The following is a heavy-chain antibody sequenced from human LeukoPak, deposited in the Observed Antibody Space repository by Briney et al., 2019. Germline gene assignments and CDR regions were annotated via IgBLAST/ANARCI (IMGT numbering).Heavy chain of an antibody. CDR1: GFTVSSNY. J-gene: IGHJ4*02. CDR2: IYSGGST. V-gene: IGHV3-66*01. Sequence: GGSPRLSCAASGFTVSSNYMSWVRQAPGKGLEWVSVIYSGGSTYYADSVKGRFTISRDNSKNTLYLQMNSLRAEDTAVYYCASGYSSGWLDYWGQGTLVTVSS. CDR3: ASGYSSGWLDY. D-gene: IGHD6-19*01.